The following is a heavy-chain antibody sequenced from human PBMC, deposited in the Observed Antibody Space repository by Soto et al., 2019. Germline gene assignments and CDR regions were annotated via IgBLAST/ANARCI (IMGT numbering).Heavy chain of an antibody. J-gene: IGHJ4*02. CDR2: VFSSVSA. D-gene: IGHD3-9*01. Sequence: SDTLSLTCIVSGASVRSYTLSWVRQPANKGLEWIGRVFSSVSATYNPSLKSRVSISMDTAENRISLRLDSVTAADAGVYFCARDGMTTGDSWGPGTLVTVYS. CDR1: GASVRSYT. CDR3: ARDGMTTGDS. V-gene: IGHV4-4*07.